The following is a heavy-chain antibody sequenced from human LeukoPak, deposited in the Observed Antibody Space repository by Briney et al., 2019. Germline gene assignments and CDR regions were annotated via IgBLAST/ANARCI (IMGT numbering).Heavy chain of an antibody. CDR3: AKDQWLQLLGYFDY. CDR2: ISYDGSNK. J-gene: IGHJ4*02. CDR1: GFTFSSYG. D-gene: IGHD5-24*01. V-gene: IGHV3-30*18. Sequence: PGGSLTLSCAASGFTFSSYGMHWVRQAPGKGLEWVAVISYDGSNKYYADSVKGRFTISRDNSKDTLYLQMNSLRAEDTAVYYWAKDQWLQLLGYFDYWGQGTLVTVSS.